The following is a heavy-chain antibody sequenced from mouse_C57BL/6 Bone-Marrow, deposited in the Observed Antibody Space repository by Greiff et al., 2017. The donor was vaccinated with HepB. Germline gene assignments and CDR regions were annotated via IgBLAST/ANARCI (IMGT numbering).Heavy chain of an antibody. CDR3: ARLGVRPWFAY. D-gene: IGHD2-14*01. CDR2: IDPSDSYT. Sequence: QVQLKQPGAELVMPGASVKLSCKASGYTFTSYWMHWVKQRPGQGLEWIGEIDPSDSYTNYNQKFKGKSTLTVDKSSSTAYMQLSSLTSEDSAVYYCARLGVRPWFAYWGQGTLVTVSA. J-gene: IGHJ3*01. CDR1: GYTFTSYW. V-gene: IGHV1-69*01.